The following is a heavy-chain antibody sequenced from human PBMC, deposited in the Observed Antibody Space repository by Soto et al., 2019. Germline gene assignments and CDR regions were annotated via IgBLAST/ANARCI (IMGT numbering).Heavy chain of an antibody. V-gene: IGHV5-51*01. CDR3: ARQMAAIKGGFDY. D-gene: IGHD5-12*01. CDR2: IYPGDSDT. Sequence: LGESLKISCKGSGYSFTSFWIGWVRQMPGKGLEWMGIIYPGDSDTTYSPSFQGQVTISADKSISTAYLQWSSLKASDTAIYYCARQMAAIKGGFDYWGQGTLVTVSS. CDR1: GYSFTSFW. J-gene: IGHJ4*02.